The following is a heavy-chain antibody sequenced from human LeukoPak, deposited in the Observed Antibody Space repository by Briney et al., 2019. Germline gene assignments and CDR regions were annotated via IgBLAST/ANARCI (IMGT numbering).Heavy chain of an antibody. V-gene: IGHV1-69*05. D-gene: IGHD3-10*01. CDR3: ARGGGDGNYYYYMDV. Sequence: GASVTVSFKASGGTFISYAISWVRQAPGQGLEWMGGIIPIFGTANYAQKFQGRVTITTDESTSTAYMELSSLRSEDTAVYYCARGGGDGNYYYYMDVWGKGTTVTVSS. CDR2: IIPIFGTA. J-gene: IGHJ6*03. CDR1: GGTFISYA.